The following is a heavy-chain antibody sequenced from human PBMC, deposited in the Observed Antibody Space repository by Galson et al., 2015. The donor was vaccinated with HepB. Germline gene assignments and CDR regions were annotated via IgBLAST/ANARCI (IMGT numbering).Heavy chain of an antibody. J-gene: IGHJ3*02. CDR3: ARGAGAATVAQTGFDI. CDR2: ISSSGSTI. CDR1: GFTFSDYY. V-gene: IGHV3-11*04. D-gene: IGHD4-23*01. Sequence: SLRLSCAASGFTFSDYYMNWVRQAPGKGLEWVSYISSSGSTIYYADSVKGRFTISRDNAKNSLYLQMNSLRAEDTAVYYCARGAGAATVAQTGFDIWGQGTMVTVSS.